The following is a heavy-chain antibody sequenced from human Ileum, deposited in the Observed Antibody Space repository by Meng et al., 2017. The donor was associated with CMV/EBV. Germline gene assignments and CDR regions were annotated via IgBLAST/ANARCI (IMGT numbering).Heavy chain of an antibody. Sequence: VHLHQLTSGLVKPSQTLSLTCPISGDSRTSFRASWNWLMQSQSRVLEWLGKTYYRSKWYNDYAPSVKSRITVKPDTSKNQFSLQLNSVTPEDTAVYYCARENGYEWYFDFWGRGTLVTVSS. CDR2: TYYRSKWYN. CDR1: GDSRTSFRAS. D-gene: IGHD6-13*01. CDR3: ARENGYEWYFDF. J-gene: IGHJ2*01. V-gene: IGHV6-1*01.